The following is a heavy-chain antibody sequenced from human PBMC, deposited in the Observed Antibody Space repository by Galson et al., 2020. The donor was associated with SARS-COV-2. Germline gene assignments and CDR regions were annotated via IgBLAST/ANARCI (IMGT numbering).Heavy chain of an antibody. D-gene: IGHD4-17*01. Sequence: SQTLSLTCTISGGSIKSRDYYWAWVRQPPGKGLEWIGAIYYSGSRYHNPSLESRVTMSVDTSKNQFSLKLSSLTAADTAVYYCARVSGDYVGYWYFDLWGRGTLVTVSS. CDR2: IYYSGSR. V-gene: IGHV4-39*07. CDR1: GGSIKSRDYY. CDR3: ARVSGDYVGYWYFDL. J-gene: IGHJ2*01.